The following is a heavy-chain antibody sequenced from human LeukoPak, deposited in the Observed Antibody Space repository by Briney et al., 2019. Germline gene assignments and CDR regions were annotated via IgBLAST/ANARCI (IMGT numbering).Heavy chain of an antibody. CDR1: GFTFSNAW. D-gene: IGHD6-19*01. Sequence: GGSLRLSCAASGFTFSNAWMSWVRQAPGKGLEWVSSISSSSSYIYYADSVKGRFTISRDNAKNSLYLQMNSLRAEDTAVYYCARRRTGDSSGWYSDYWGQGTLVTVSS. V-gene: IGHV3-21*01. J-gene: IGHJ4*02. CDR2: ISSSSSYI. CDR3: ARRRTGDSSGWYSDY.